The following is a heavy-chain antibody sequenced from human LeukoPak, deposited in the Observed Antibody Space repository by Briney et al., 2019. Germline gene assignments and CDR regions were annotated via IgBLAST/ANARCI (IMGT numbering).Heavy chain of an antibody. CDR2: IYSGGST. V-gene: IGHV3-66*01. Sequence: PGGSLRLSCAASGFTVSSNYMSWVRQAAGKGLEWVSVIYSGGSTYYADSVKGRFTISRDNSKNTLYLQMNSLRAEDTAVYYCARDEQQLSFDYWGQGTLVTVSS. D-gene: IGHD6-13*01. CDR3: ARDEQQLSFDY. J-gene: IGHJ4*02. CDR1: GFTVSSNY.